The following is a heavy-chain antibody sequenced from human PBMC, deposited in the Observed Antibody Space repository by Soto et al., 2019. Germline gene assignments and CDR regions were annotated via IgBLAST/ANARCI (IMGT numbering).Heavy chain of an antibody. CDR3: STTLYSNSVPPEGY. J-gene: IGHJ4*02. D-gene: IGHD4-4*01. CDR1: GFTFITYT. Sequence: EVQLLESGGGLVQPGGSLRLSCAASGFTFITYTMSWVRQAPGKGLEWVSRISGSGASTYYTDSVKGRFTISRDNSKNTLYLQMKSLTAEDTAVYYCSTTLYSNSVPPEGYWGEGTLVTVSS. CDR2: ISGSGAST. V-gene: IGHV3-23*01.